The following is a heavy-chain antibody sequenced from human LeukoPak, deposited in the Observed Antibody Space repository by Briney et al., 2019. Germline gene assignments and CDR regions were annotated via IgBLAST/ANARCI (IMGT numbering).Heavy chain of an antibody. CDR2: ISSSSSYI. V-gene: IGHV3-21*01. Sequence: GGSLRLSCAASGFTFSSYSMNWVRQAPGKGLEWVSSISSSSSYIYYADSVKGRFTISRDNAKNSLYLQMNSLRAEDTAVYYCARDLFSNWGHNAFDVWGQGTMVTVSS. CDR3: ARDLFSNWGHNAFDV. D-gene: IGHD7-27*01. J-gene: IGHJ3*01. CDR1: GFTFSSYS.